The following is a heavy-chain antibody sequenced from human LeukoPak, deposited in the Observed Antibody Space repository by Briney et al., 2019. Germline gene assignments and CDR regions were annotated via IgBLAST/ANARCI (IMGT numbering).Heavy chain of an antibody. D-gene: IGHD6-13*01. V-gene: IGHV1-8*01. CDR2: MNPNSGNT. CDR1: GYTFTSYD. J-gene: IGHJ4*02. CDR3: ARWDPPIAAEDY. Sequence: ASVKVSCKASGYTFTSYDINWVRQATGQGLEWMGWMNPNSGNTGYAQKFQGRVTMTRNTSISTAYMELSGLRSEDTAVYYCARWDPPIAAEDYWGQGTLVTVSS.